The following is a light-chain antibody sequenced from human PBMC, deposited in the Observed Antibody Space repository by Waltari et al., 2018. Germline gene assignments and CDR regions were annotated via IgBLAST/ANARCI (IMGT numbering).Light chain of an antibody. CDR3: QQYYSAPYT. Sequence: DIVMTQSPDSLAVSLGERATINCKSSQSVLYSSNNKNYLAWYQQKPGQPPTLPICWASTRESGVPDRFTGSGSGTDFTLTISSLQAEDVAVYYCQQYYSAPYTFGQGTKLEIK. CDR2: WAS. CDR1: QSVLYSSNNKNY. J-gene: IGKJ2*01. V-gene: IGKV4-1*01.